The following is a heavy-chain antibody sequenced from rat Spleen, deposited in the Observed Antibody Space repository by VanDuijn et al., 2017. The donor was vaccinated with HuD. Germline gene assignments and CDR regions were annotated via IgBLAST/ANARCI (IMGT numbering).Heavy chain of an antibody. CDR3: VRQGYLRDWYFDF. CDR2: ISNARGIT. J-gene: IGHJ1*01. V-gene: IGHV5-31*01. Sequence: EVQLVESGGGLVHPGRSLKLSCVTSGFTFNNYWMTWVRQAPGMGLEWIASISNARGITYYPDSVKGRFTISRDNGKSILYLEMDSLRSEDMATYYCVRQGYLRDWYFDFWGPGTMVTVSS. D-gene: IGHD2-5*01. CDR1: GFTFNNYW.